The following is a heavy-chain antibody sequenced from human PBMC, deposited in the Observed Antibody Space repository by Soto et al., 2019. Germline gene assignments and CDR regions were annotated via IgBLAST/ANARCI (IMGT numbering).Heavy chain of an antibody. Sequence: QLQLVQAGAEVKKPGSSVKVSCKASGGTFSSLAISWVRQSPGQGLAWMGGIGPVVGTANYAQKFQDRVTITADKSTSTSYMELSSLRSEDTAVYYCARSPGVFDYWGQGTLVTVSS. CDR3: ARSPGVFDY. J-gene: IGHJ4*02. CDR1: GGTFSSLA. D-gene: IGHD3-10*01. V-gene: IGHV1-69*06. CDR2: IGPVVGTA.